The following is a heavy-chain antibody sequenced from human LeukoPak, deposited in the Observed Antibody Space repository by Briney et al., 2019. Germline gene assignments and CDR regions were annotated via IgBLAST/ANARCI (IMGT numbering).Heavy chain of an antibody. V-gene: IGHV3-30*02. J-gene: IGHJ4*02. CDR1: GFTFSSYG. CDR3: AKPELLWFGEFNYDY. Sequence: GGSLRLSCAASGFTFSSYGMHWVRQAPGKGLEWVAFIRYDGSNKHYADSGKGRFTISRDNSKNTLYLQMNSLRAEDTAVYYCAKPELLWFGEFNYDYWGQGTLVTVSS. D-gene: IGHD3-10*01. CDR2: IRYDGSNK.